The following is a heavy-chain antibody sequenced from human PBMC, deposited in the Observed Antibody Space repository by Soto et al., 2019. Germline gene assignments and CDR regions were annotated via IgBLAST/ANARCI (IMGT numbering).Heavy chain of an antibody. CDR3: ARGLGDESSGYYYPDFDY. CDR2: INAGNGNT. J-gene: IGHJ4*02. D-gene: IGHD3-22*01. V-gene: IGHV1-3*01. CDR1: GYTFASYA. Sequence: ASVKVSCKASGYTFASYAMHWVRQAPGQRLEWMGWINAGNGNTKYSQKFQGRVTITRDTSASTAYMELSSLRSEDTAVYYCARGLGDESSGYYYPDFDYWGQGTLVTVSS.